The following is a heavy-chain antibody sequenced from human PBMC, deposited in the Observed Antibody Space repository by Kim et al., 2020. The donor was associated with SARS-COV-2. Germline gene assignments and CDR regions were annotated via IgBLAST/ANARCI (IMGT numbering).Heavy chain of an antibody. J-gene: IGHJ3*02. V-gene: IGHV1-69*13. D-gene: IGHD3-16*01. CDR2: IIPIFGTA. Sequence: SVKVSCKASGCTFSSYAISWVRQAPGQGLEWMGGIIPIFGTANYAQKFQGRVTITADESTSTAYMELSSLRSEDTAVYYCANYAGYPHAFDIWGQGTMVTVSS. CDR1: GCTFSSYA. CDR3: ANYAGYPHAFDI.